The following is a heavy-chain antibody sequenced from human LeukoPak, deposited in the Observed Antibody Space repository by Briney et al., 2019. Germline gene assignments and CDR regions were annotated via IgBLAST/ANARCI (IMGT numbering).Heavy chain of an antibody. CDR1: GGSISSGDYY. CDR2: IYYSGST. D-gene: IGHD3-16*01. V-gene: IGHV4-30-4*01. J-gene: IGHJ4*02. CDR3: AGDGGMRGVDY. Sequence: SETLSLTCTVSGGSISSGDYYWSWIRQPPGKGLEWIGYIYYSGSTYYNPSLKSRVTISVDTSKNQFSLKLSSVTAADTAVYYCAGDGGMRGVDYWGQGTLVTVSS.